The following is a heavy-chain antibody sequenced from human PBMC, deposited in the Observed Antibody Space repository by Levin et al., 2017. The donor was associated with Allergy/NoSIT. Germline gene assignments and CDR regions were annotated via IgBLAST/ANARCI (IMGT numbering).Heavy chain of an antibody. CDR1: GFTISNNY. D-gene: IGHD1-26*01. V-gene: IGHV3-53*01. CDR3: ARGVEGGSLSDVWDY. J-gene: IGHJ4*02. CDR2: IYSGGST. Sequence: GGSLRLSCAASGFTISNNYMSWVRQAPGKGLEWVSVIYSGGSTYYADSVKGRFTISRDNSKNTLYLQMNSLRAEDTAVYYCARGVEGGSLSDVWDYWGQGTLVTVSS.